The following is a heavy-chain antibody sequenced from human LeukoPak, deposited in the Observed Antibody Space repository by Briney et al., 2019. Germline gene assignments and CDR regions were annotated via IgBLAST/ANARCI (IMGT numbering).Heavy chain of an antibody. J-gene: IGHJ4*02. Sequence: GRSLRLSCAASGFTFSSYAMHWVRQAPGKGLEWVAVISYDGSNKYYADSVKGRFTISRDDSKNTLYLQMNSLRAEDTAVYYCARSNLPYCSSTSCYPDYWGQGTLVTVSS. CDR2: ISYDGSNK. V-gene: IGHV3-30-3*01. D-gene: IGHD2-2*01. CDR1: GFTFSSYA. CDR3: ARSNLPYCSSTSCYPDY.